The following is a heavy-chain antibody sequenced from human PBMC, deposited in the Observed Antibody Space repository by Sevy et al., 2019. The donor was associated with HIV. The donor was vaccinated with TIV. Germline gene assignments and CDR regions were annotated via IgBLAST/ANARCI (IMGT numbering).Heavy chain of an antibody. CDR2: IKYDGSNK. Sequence: GAPRLSCAASGFSFRSYGMHWVRQAPGKGLEGVSYIKYDGSNKDYADSGKGRFTISRDNSKNTLYLQMNSLRVEDTAVFYCVKEGGGEGGDHWGQGTLVTVSS. J-gene: IGHJ4*02. V-gene: IGHV3-30*02. D-gene: IGHD2-21*01. CDR1: GFSFRSYG. CDR3: VKEGGGEGGDH.